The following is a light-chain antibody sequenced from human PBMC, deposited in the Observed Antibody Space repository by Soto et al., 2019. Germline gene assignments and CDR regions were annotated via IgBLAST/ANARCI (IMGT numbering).Light chain of an antibody. V-gene: IGKV3-15*01. J-gene: IGKJ4*01. Sequence: EIVRTQSPATLSVSPGERATLSCRASQSVSSNLAWYQQKPGQAPRLLIYFISTRATGIPVRFSGSGSGTEFTLTISSLQSEDFAVYYCQQYTNWPLTFGGGTKVEIK. CDR1: QSVSSN. CDR3: QQYTNWPLT. CDR2: FIS.